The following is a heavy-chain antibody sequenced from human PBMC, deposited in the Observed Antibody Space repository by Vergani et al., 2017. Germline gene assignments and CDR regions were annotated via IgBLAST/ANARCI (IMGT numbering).Heavy chain of an antibody. CDR3: ARVRRDDSSGYYYYYGMDV. J-gene: IGHJ6*02. CDR1: GGSISSGDYY. CDR2: IYYSGST. D-gene: IGHD3-22*01. V-gene: IGHV4-30-4*01. Sequence: QVQLQESGPGLVKPSQTLSLTCTVSGGSISSGDYYWSWIRQPPGKGLEWIGYIYYSGSTNYNSSLKSRVTISVDTSTNQFSLKLSSVTAADTSVYYCARVRRDDSSGYYYYYGMDVWGQGTTVTVSS.